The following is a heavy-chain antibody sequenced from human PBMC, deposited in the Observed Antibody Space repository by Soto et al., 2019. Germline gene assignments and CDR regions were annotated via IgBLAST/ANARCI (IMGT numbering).Heavy chain of an antibody. V-gene: IGHV1-18*01. Sequence: ASVKVSCKASGYTFTSYGITWVRQAPGQGLEWMGWISAYNGNTNSAQKFQGRATMTTDTSTSTAYMELRSLRSDDTAVYYCARDNYGSGFDYWGQGTLVTVSS. CDR1: GYTFTSYG. J-gene: IGHJ4*02. CDR2: ISAYNGNT. CDR3: ARDNYGSGFDY. D-gene: IGHD3-10*01.